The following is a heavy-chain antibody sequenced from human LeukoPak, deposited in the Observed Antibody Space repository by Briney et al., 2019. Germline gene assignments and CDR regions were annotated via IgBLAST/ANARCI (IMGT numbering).Heavy chain of an antibody. CDR2: INPNSGGT. D-gene: IGHD1-26*01. Sequence: ASVKVSCKASGYTFTGYYMHWVRQAPGQGLEWMGWINPNSGGTNYAQKFQGRVTMTRDTSISTAYMELSSLRSEDTAVYYCARAAEGGSYPYYMDVWGKGTTVTVSS. CDR1: GYTFTGYY. CDR3: ARAAEGGSYPYYMDV. J-gene: IGHJ6*03. V-gene: IGHV1-2*02.